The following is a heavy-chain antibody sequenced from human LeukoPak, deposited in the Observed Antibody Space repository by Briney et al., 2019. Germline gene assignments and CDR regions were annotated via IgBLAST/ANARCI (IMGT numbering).Heavy chain of an antibody. CDR1: GGSFSGYY. Sequence: SETLSLTCAVYGGSFSGYYWSWIRQPPGKGLEWIGEISDSGSTKYNPSLKSRVTISIDTSKNQFSLKVTSVTAADTAVYYCARVKDPGGYYYYYYMDVWGKGTTVTVSS. J-gene: IGHJ6*03. D-gene: IGHD3-16*01. V-gene: IGHV4-34*01. CDR3: ARVKDPGGYYYYYYMDV. CDR2: ISDSGST.